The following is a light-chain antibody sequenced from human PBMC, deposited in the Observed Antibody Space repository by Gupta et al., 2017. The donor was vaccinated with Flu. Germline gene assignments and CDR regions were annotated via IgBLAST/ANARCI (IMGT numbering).Light chain of an antibody. CDR3: QKMNSVPFT. CDR2: ASS. Sequence: DIQMTQSPSSLSASVGDRVTITCRASQHIANYLAWYQQKPGKVPKVLIYASSTLQSGVPSRFSGRGSGTEFNLTISSLQPEDVAIYYCQKMNSVPFTFGGGTRVEIK. J-gene: IGKJ4*02. V-gene: IGKV1-27*01. CDR1: QHIANY.